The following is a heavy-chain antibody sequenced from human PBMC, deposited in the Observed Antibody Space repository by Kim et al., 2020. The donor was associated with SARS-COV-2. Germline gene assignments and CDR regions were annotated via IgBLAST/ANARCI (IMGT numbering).Heavy chain of an antibody. V-gene: IGHV3-21*01. J-gene: IGHJ5*02. CDR3: ASEYVVVAATGAEFDP. D-gene: IGHD2-15*01. Sequence: GGSLRLSCAASGFTFSSYSMNWVRQAPGKGLEWVSSISSSSSYIYYADSVKGRFTISRDNAKNSLYLQMNSLRAEDTAVYYCASEYVVVAATGAEFDPWGQGTLVTVSS. CDR1: GFTFSSYS. CDR2: ISSSSSYI.